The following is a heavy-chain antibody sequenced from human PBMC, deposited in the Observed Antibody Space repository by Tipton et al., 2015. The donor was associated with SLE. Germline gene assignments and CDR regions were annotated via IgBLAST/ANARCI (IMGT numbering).Heavy chain of an antibody. CDR3: ARGMVTWRGAILGVDV. CDR1: SYSIYNGFY. J-gene: IGHJ6*02. Sequence: TLSLTCSVSSYSIYNGFYWGWIRQSPGKGLEWIGSIYRSGTAYYNPSLKSRVTMSVDTSKNQFSLKLTSVTAADTAVYYCARGMVTWRGAILGVDVWGQGTTVNVSS. CDR2: IYRSGTA. V-gene: IGHV4-38-2*02. D-gene: IGHD2-21*02.